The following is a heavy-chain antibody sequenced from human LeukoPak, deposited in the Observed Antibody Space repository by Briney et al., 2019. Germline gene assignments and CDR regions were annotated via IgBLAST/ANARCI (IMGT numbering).Heavy chain of an antibody. Sequence: PSGTLSLTCSVSGVSISSFYWSWIRQPPGKGLEWIGFIHYSGSTNYNPSLKSRVAMSVDTSKNQFSLQLSSVTAADTAVYYCARGYYDSSGYSNAFDIWGQGTMVAV. V-gene: IGHV4-59*01. CDR2: IHYSGST. J-gene: IGHJ3*02. CDR3: ARGYYDSSGYSNAFDI. D-gene: IGHD3-22*01. CDR1: GVSISSFY.